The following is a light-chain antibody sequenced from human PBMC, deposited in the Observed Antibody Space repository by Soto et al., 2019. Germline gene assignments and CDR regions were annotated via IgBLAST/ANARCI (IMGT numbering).Light chain of an antibody. Sequence: IVLTQSPGTLSLSPGERATLSCRASLSVSSRYLAWYQPKPGQAPRLLIYGASSRAPGIPHRFSCSGSWTDFTRTISRLEPEDLAVYYGQQKASSPPEATLGKGPRLQ. V-gene: IGKV3-20*01. CDR3: QQKASSPPEAT. CDR2: GAS. CDR1: LSVSSRY. J-gene: IGKJ5*01.